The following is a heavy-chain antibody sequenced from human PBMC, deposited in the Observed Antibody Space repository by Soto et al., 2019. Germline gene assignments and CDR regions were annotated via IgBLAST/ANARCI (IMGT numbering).Heavy chain of an antibody. CDR3: AKGSGSRRPYYFDY. V-gene: IGHV3-23*01. J-gene: IGHJ4*02. D-gene: IGHD2-15*01. CDR1: GFTFSNYG. Sequence: GGSLRLSCAASGFTFSNYGMSWVRQSPGKGLEWVAAITGSGDDTFHADSVKGRFTISRDNTKNTLYLQMNSLKAEDTAVFYCAKGSGSRRPYYFDYWGQGALVTVSS. CDR2: ITGSGDDT.